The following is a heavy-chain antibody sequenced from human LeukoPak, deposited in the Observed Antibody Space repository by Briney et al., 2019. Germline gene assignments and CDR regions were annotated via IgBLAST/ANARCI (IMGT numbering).Heavy chain of an antibody. CDR1: GFTFSDYY. Sequence: GGSLRLSCAASGFTFSDYYMSWIRQAPGKGLEWVSYISSSGSTIYYADSVKGRFTISRDNAKNSLYLQMNSLRAEDTAVYYCATIPYCSSTSCFGYWGQGTLVTVSS. J-gene: IGHJ4*02. D-gene: IGHD2-2*01. CDR2: ISSSGSTI. CDR3: ATIPYCSSTSCFGY. V-gene: IGHV3-11*01.